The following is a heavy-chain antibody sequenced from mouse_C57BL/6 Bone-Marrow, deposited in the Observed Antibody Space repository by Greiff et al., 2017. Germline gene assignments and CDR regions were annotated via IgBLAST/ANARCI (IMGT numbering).Heavy chain of an antibody. Sequence: EVQRVESGGGLVQPGGSLKLSCAASGFPFSDYYMYWVRQTPEKRLEWVAYISNGGGSTYYPDTVKGRFTISRDNAKNTLYLQMSRLKSEDTAMYYCARLPYDGLYYYAMDYWGQGTSVTVSS. J-gene: IGHJ4*01. V-gene: IGHV5-12*01. CDR1: GFPFSDYY. CDR3: ARLPYDGLYYYAMDY. CDR2: ISNGGGST. D-gene: IGHD2-3*01.